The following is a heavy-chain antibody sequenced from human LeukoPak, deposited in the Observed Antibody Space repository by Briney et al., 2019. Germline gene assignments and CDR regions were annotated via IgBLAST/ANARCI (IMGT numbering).Heavy chain of an antibody. Sequence: PGGSLRLSCAASGFTFSSYEMNWVRQAPGKGLEWVSYISSSGNTIYCADSVKGRFTISRDNAKNSLYLQMNSLRAEDTAVYYCARAKLYYYDSSGYYSGFDYWGQGTLVTVSS. CDR1: GFTFSSYE. CDR2: ISSSGNTI. CDR3: ARAKLYYYDSSGYYSGFDY. J-gene: IGHJ4*02. D-gene: IGHD3-22*01. V-gene: IGHV3-48*03.